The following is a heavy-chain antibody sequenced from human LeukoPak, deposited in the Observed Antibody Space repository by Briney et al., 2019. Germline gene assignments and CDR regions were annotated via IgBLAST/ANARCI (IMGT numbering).Heavy chain of an antibody. Sequence: GGSLRLSCAASGFTFSSYWMSWVRQAPGKGLEWVANIKQDGSEKYYVDSVKGRFHISRDNAKNSLYLQMNSLRAEDTAVYYCARRVVVPAAPYYFDYWGQGTLVTVSS. V-gene: IGHV3-7*01. CDR2: IKQDGSEK. D-gene: IGHD2-2*01. CDR3: ARRVVVPAAPYYFDY. CDR1: GFTFSSYW. J-gene: IGHJ4*02.